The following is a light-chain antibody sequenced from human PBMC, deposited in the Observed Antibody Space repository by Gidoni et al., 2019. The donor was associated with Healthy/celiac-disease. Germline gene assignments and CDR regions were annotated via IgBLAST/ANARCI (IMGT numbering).Light chain of an antibody. J-gene: IGKJ1*01. CDR3: QQSYSTPPRT. CDR1: QSISSY. CDR2: AAS. V-gene: IGKV1-39*01. Sequence: DTQMTHSPSSLSASVGDRVTITCRASQSISSYLNWYQQKPGKAPKLLIYAASSLQSGVPSRFSGSGSGTDFTLTISSLQPEDFATYYCQQSYSTPPRTFGQGTKVEIK.